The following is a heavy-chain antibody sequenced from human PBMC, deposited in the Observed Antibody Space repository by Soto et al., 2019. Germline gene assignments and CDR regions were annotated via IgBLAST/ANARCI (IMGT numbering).Heavy chain of an antibody. V-gene: IGHV1-18*04. CDR3: AYVGAYSPGDYSFDV. D-gene: IGHD5-18*01. CDR1: GSTFTSNG. J-gene: IGHJ4*02. Sequence: ASVKVSCKVSGSTFTSNGIGWVRQAPGQGLEWMGWISTYNENMDSAPQLQGRLTMTTDTSTTTAYMELTNLKSDDTALYYCAYVGAYSPGDYSFDVWGQGTPVPVSS. CDR2: ISTYNENM.